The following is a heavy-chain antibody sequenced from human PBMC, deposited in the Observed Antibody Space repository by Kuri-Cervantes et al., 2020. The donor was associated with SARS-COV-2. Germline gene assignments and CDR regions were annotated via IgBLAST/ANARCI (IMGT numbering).Heavy chain of an antibody. J-gene: IGHJ4*02. V-gene: IGHV4-34*01. CDR1: GGSFSGYY. D-gene: IGHD2-21*02. Sequence: GSLRLSCAVYGGSFSGYYWSWIRQPPGKGLEWIGEINHSGSTNYNPSLKSRVTISLDTSKDHFSLKLHSVTAADTAVYYCASVVTAIDYWGQGTLVTVSS. CDR3: ASVVTAIDY. CDR2: INHSGST.